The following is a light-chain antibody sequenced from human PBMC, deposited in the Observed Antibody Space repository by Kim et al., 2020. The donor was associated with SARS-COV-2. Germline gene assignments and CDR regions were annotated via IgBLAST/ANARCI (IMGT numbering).Light chain of an antibody. Sequence: ASTGDRVTITCRASQGISSYLAWYQQKPGKAPKLLSYAASTLQSGVPSRCSGSGSGTDFTLTISCLQSEDFATYYCQQYYSYPRTFGQGTRLEIK. V-gene: IGKV1-8*01. CDR3: QQYYSYPRT. CDR1: QGISSY. J-gene: IGKJ5*01. CDR2: AAS.